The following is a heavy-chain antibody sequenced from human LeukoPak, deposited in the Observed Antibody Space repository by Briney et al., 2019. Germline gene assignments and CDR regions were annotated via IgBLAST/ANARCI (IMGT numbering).Heavy chain of an antibody. CDR1: GFTFSSYG. CDR3: ARDSVGYSGYVDWLVPDY. V-gene: IGHV3-33*01. CDR2: IWYDGSNK. D-gene: IGHD5-12*01. Sequence: QPGGSLRLSCAASGFTFSSYGMHWVRQAPGKGLEWVAVIWYDGSNKYYADSVKGGFTISRDNSKNTLYLQMNSLRAEDTAVYYCARDSVGYSGYVDWLVPDYWGQGTLVTVSS. J-gene: IGHJ4*02.